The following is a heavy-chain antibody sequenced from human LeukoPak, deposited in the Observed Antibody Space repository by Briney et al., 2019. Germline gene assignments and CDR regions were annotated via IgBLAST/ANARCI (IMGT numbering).Heavy chain of an antibody. D-gene: IGHD2-15*01. CDR3: AGEYCSGGSCRQGFDY. J-gene: IGHJ4*02. CDR2: INPNSGDT. V-gene: IGHV1-2*02. Sequence: ASVKVSCKASGYTYTDYYMHWVRQAPGQGLEWMVWINPNSGDTNHAQNFQGRVTLTRDTSISTAYMELSSLRSDDSAVYYCAGEYCSGGSCRQGFDYWGQGTLVTVSS. CDR1: GYTYTDYY.